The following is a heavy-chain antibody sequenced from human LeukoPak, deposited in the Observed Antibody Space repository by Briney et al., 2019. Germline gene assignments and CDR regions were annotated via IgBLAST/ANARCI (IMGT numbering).Heavy chain of an antibody. Sequence: SETLSLTCAVYGGSFSGYYWSWIRQPPGKGLEWIGEINHSGSTNYNPSLKSRVTISVDTSKNQFSLKLSSVTAADTAVYYCASSGHYDFWSGQSYYYYGMDVWGQGTTVTVSS. V-gene: IGHV4-34*01. D-gene: IGHD3-3*01. CDR3: ASSGHYDFWSGQSYYYYGMDV. CDR1: GGSFSGYY. J-gene: IGHJ6*02. CDR2: INHSGST.